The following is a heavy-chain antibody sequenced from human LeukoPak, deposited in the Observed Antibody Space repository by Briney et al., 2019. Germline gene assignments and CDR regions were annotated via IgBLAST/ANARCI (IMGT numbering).Heavy chain of an antibody. D-gene: IGHD2-2*01. CDR3: AKDVEYQLLGPLDY. Sequence: PGRSLRLSCAASGFTFDDYAMHWVRQAPGKGLEWVSGISWNSGSIGYADSVKGRFTISRDNAKNSLYLQMNSLRAEDTALYYCAKDVEYQLLGPLDYWGQGTLVTVSS. CDR1: GFTFDDYA. J-gene: IGHJ4*02. CDR2: ISWNSGSI. V-gene: IGHV3-9*01.